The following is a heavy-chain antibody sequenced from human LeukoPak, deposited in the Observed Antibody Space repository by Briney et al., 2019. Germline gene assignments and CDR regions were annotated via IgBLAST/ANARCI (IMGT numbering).Heavy chain of an antibody. J-gene: IGHJ4*02. CDR1: GYTFISYY. V-gene: IGHV1-46*01. CDR2: INPRGGST. D-gene: IGHD3-22*01. Sequence: ASVKVSCKASGYTFISYYMHWVRQAPGQGLEWMGIINPRGGSTSYARKFQGRVTMTRDTSTSTVYMELSSLRSEDTAAYYCARDTANYYYDSSGYYFDYWGQGTLVTVSS. CDR3: ARDTANYYYDSSGYYFDY.